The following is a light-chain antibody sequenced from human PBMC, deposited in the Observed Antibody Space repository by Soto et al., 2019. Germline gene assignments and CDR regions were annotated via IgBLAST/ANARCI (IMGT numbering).Light chain of an antibody. CDR2: DTS. CDR3: QQRSNWPRT. Sequence: EIVLTQSPATLSLSPGERATLSCKASQSVSTYLAWYQQKPGQTPRLLIYDTSNRVTGIPARFSGSGSGTDFTLTISSLEPEDFAVSYCQQRSNWPRTFGQGTKVEIK. V-gene: IGKV3-11*01. J-gene: IGKJ1*01. CDR1: QSVSTY.